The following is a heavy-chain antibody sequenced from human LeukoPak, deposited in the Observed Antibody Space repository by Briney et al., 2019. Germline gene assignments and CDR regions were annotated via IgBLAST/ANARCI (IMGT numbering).Heavy chain of an antibody. J-gene: IGHJ4*02. V-gene: IGHV4-59*01. CDR3: ARGYCSGGSCYPTPFDY. Sequence: SETLSLTCTVSGGSISSYYWSWIRQPPGKGLEWIGYIYYSGSTNYNPSLKSRVTISVDTPKNQFSLKLSSVTAADTAVYYCARGYCSGGSCYPTPFDYWGQGTLVTVSS. CDR2: IYYSGST. CDR1: GGSISSYY. D-gene: IGHD2-15*01.